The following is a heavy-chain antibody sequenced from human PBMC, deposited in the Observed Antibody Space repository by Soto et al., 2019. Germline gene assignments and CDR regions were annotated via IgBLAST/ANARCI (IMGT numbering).Heavy chain of an antibody. V-gene: IGHV1-69*02. Sequence: QVQLVQSGAEVKKPGSSVKVSCKASGGTFSSYPISWVRQAPGQGLEWMGRIIPILGIANYAQKFQGRVTITADKPTSTAYMELSSLRSEDTAVYYCARDDGLAYCGGDCYSWGQGTLVTVSS. CDR2: IIPILGIA. D-gene: IGHD2-21*02. J-gene: IGHJ4*02. CDR3: ARDDGLAYCGGDCYS. CDR1: GGTFSSYP.